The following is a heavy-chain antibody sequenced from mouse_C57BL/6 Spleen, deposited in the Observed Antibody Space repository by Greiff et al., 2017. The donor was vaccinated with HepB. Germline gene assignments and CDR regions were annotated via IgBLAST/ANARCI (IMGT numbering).Heavy chain of an antibody. Sequence: EVQLQQSGPVLVKPGASVKMSCKASGYTFTDYYMNWVKQSHGKSLEWIGLINPYNGGTSYNQKFKGKATLTVDKSSSTAYMELNSLTSEYSAVYYCARERAYYGSSSFDYWGQGTTLTVSS. CDR2: INPYNGGT. J-gene: IGHJ2*01. D-gene: IGHD1-1*01. V-gene: IGHV1-19*01. CDR3: ARERAYYGSSSFDY. CDR1: GYTFTDYY.